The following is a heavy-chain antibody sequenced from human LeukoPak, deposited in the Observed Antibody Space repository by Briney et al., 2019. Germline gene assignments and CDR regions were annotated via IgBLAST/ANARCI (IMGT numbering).Heavy chain of an antibody. D-gene: IGHD3-10*01. CDR1: GGSFSGYY. CDR3: ARQPVMVWGVRPLDY. V-gene: IGHV4-34*01. J-gene: IGHJ4*02. Sequence: SETLSLTCAVYGGSFSGYYWSWIRQPPGKGLEWIGEINRSGSTNYNPSLKSRVTISVDTSKNQFSLKLSSVTAADTAVYYCARQPVMVWGVRPLDYWGQGTLVTVSS. CDR2: INRSGST.